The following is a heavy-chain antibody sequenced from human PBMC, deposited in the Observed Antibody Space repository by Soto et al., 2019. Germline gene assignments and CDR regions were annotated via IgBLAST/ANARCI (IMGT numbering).Heavy chain of an antibody. CDR3: ARYNAASGTYYFDY. Sequence: SETLSLTCTVSGGSISSGDYYWSWIRQPPGKGLEWIGYIYYSGSANYNPSLKSRVTMSLDISKSQFSLRLTSVTAADTAVYFCARYNAASGTYYFDYWGRGALVTVSS. CDR1: GGSISSGDYY. D-gene: IGHD6-13*01. V-gene: IGHV4-30-4*01. J-gene: IGHJ4*02. CDR2: IYYSGSA.